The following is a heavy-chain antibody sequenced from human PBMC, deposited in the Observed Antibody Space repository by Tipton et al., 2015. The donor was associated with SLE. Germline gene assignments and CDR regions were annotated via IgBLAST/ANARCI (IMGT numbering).Heavy chain of an antibody. CDR2: IYYSGST. CDR3: ARGTGTYGWFDP. V-gene: IGHV4-61*01. Sequence: TLSLTCAVSGGSISSSSYYWSWIRQPPGKGLEWIGYIYYSGSTNYNPSLKSRVTISVDTSKNQFSLKLSSVTAADTAVYYCARGTGTYGWFDPWGQGTLVTVSS. CDR1: GGSISSSSYY. D-gene: IGHD3/OR15-3a*01. J-gene: IGHJ5*02.